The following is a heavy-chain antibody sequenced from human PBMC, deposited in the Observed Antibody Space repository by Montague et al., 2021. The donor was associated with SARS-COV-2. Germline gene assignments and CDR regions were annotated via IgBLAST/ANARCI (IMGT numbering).Heavy chain of an antibody. CDR3: ARVTPIPYYYDSSGYYDGWFDP. CDR2: IYHSGST. V-gene: IGHV4-30-2*01. CDR1: GGSIRSGGYS. J-gene: IGHJ5*02. Sequence: TLSLTCAVSGGSIRSGGYSRSWIRQPPGKGLEWIGYIYHSGSTYYNPSLKSRVTISVDRSKNQFSLKLSSVTAADTAVYYCARVTPIPYYYDSSGYYDGWFDPWGQGTLVTVSS. D-gene: IGHD3-22*01.